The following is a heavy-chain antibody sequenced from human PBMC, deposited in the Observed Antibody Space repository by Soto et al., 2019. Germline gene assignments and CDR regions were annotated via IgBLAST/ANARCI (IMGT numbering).Heavy chain of an antibody. CDR1: GFTFSSYA. J-gene: IGHJ4*02. Sequence: GGSLRLSCAASGFTFSSYAMSWVRQAPGKGLEWVSAISGSGGSTYYADSVKGRFTISRDNSKNTLYLQMNSLRAEDTAVYYCAKDDCSGGNCLCFDYWDQRSMVTVSS. CDR2: ISGSGGST. D-gene: IGHD2-15*01. V-gene: IGHV3-23*01. CDR3: AKDDCSGGNCLCFDY.